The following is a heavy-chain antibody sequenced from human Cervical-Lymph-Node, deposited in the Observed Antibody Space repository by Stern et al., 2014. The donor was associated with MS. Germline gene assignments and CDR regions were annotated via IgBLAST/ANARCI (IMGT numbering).Heavy chain of an antibody. Sequence: QVTLRESGPALVKPTQTLTLTCTFSGFSLVTSGVRVSWIRQPPGKALEWLARIDWNDKTFYNTSLMTRLTISKDTSKNQVVLTMTNVDPVDTATYYCARMMGSGYRHYFDYWGQGTPVTVS. D-gene: IGHD3-3*01. CDR1: GFSLVTSGVR. CDR2: IDWNDKT. CDR3: ARMMGSGYRHYFDY. J-gene: IGHJ4*02. V-gene: IGHV2-70*04.